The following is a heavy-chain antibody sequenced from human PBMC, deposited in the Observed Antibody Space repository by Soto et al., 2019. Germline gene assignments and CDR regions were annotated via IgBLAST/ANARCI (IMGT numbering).Heavy chain of an antibody. CDR1: GYTFTSYG. V-gene: IGHV1-18*01. D-gene: IGHD2-2*01. Sequence: ASVKVSCKASGYTFTSYGISWVRQAPGQGLEWMGWISAYNGNTNYAQKLQGRVTMTTDTSTSTAYMELRSLRSDDTAVYYCASTCSSTSCYSRYAFDIWGQGTMVTVSS. J-gene: IGHJ3*02. CDR2: ISAYNGNT. CDR3: ASTCSSTSCYSRYAFDI.